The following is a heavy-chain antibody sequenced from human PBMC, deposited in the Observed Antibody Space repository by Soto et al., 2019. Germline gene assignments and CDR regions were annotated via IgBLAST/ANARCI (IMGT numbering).Heavy chain of an antibody. D-gene: IGHD5-12*01. CDR3: ARRGGYSGYDVQLGFDY. CDR1: GGSISSSSYY. Sequence: QVQLQESGPGLVKPSETLSLTCTVSGGSISSSSYYWGWIRQPPGKGLEWIGSIYYSGSTYYNPSITSRVTISVDTSKNQFSLKLSSVTAADTAVYYCARRGGYSGYDVQLGFDYWGQGTLVTVSS. V-gene: IGHV4-39*01. J-gene: IGHJ4*02. CDR2: IYYSGST.